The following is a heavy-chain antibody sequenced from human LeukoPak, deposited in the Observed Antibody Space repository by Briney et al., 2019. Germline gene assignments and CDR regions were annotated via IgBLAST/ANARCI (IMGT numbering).Heavy chain of an antibody. V-gene: IGHV1-3*01. J-gene: IGHJ6*02. Sequence: ASVKVSCKASGYTFTNYIIHWVRQAPGQRLEWMGWINAGNGETKYSQKFQVRVTITRDTSASTAYMELSSLRSEDTAVYYCARVVTRLREGKYHYDMDVWGQGTTVTVSS. CDR2: INAGNGET. CDR1: GYTFTNYI. CDR3: ARVVTRLREGKYHYDMDV. D-gene: IGHD3-10*01.